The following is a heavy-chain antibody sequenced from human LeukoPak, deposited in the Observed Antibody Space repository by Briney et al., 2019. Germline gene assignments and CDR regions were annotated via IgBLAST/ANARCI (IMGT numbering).Heavy chain of an antibody. J-gene: IGHJ4*02. Sequence: PSETLSLTCAVYGGSFSGYYWSWIRQPPGKGLEWIGETNHSGSTNYNPSLKSRVTISVDTSENQFSLKLSSVTAADTAVYYCARGSSSYDYWGQGTLVTVSS. CDR1: GGSFSGYY. D-gene: IGHD6-13*01. CDR2: TNHSGST. CDR3: ARGSSSYDY. V-gene: IGHV4-34*01.